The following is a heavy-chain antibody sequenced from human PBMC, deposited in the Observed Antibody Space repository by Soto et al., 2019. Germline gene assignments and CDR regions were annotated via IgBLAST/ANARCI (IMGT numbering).Heavy chain of an antibody. CDR1: GFTFENFG. D-gene: IGHD4-17*01. CDR2: ISYDGSEK. J-gene: IGHJ4*02. CDR3: AKATYGDVGVYFLDS. V-gene: IGHV3-30*18. Sequence: WGSLRLSCVASGFTFENFGIHWFRQSPGKGLEWVAVISYDGSEKFYADSVRGRFTISRDNSKNTLYLQMSSLRAEDTALYFCAKATYGDVGVYFLDSWGQGTVVTVSS.